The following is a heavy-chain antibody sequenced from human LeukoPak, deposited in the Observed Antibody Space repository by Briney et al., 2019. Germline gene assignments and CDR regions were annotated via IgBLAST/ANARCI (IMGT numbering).Heavy chain of an antibody. CDR1: GYTFTSYG. CDR2: VSGYNGNT. V-gene: IGHV1-18*01. D-gene: IGHD1-7*01. Sequence: ASVKVSCKASGYTFTSYGVSWVRQAPGQGLEWLGWVSGYNGNTKYVQNLQGRITVTTDTSTSTAYMDLRSLRSDDSAVYYCARDWNYVPDYWGQGTLVIVSS. CDR3: ARDWNYVPDY. J-gene: IGHJ4*02.